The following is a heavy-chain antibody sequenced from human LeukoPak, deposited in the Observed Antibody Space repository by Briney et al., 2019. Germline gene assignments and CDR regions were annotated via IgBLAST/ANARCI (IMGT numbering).Heavy chain of an antibody. Sequence: GGSLRLSCAASGFTFSSYSMNWVRQAPGKGLEWVSYISSSSSTIYYADSVKGRFTISRDNAKNSLYLQMNSLRAEDTAVYYCARAVGMVRGVIITRPYYFDYWGQGTLVTVSS. V-gene: IGHV3-48*01. D-gene: IGHD3-10*01. CDR3: ARAVGMVRGVIITRPYYFDY. CDR1: GFTFSSYS. J-gene: IGHJ4*02. CDR2: ISSSSSTI.